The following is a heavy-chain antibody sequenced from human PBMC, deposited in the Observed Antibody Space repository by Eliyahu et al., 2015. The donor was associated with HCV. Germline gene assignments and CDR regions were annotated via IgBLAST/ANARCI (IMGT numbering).Heavy chain of an antibody. CDR3: AHRRSVPVAGTFFDS. V-gene: IGHV2-5*01. Sequence: QITLKESGPTLVKPTQTLTLTCTFSGFSLTTTGEGVGWIRQPPGKALEWLAPLFLKCCFLFSPSPKTRLTITKDTSRNQVVLTMANMHPVDTATYYCAHRRSVPVAGTFFDSWGQGTRVTVSS. CDR2: LFLKCCF. D-gene: IGHD6-19*01. CDR1: GFSLTTTGEG. J-gene: IGHJ5*01.